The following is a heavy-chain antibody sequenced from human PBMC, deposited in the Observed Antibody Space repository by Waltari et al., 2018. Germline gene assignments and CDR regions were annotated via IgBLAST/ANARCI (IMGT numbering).Heavy chain of an antibody. Sequence: VQLVPSGAEGKKPGASVKGFFKASGYTFTVFYNHWVRQAPGQGLEWMGRINPNSGASNYAVKLQGRISLTRDMSLNTAFMELSRLTSDDTAVYYCARGASINLSSAFDPWGQGTLVTVSS. CDR2: INPNSGAS. CDR3: ARGASINLSSAFDP. V-gene: IGHV1-2*06. D-gene: IGHD3-9*01. J-gene: IGHJ5*01. CDR1: GYTFTVFY.